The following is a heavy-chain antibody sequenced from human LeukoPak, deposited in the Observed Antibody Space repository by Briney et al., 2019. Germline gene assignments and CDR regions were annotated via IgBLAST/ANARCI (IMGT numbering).Heavy chain of an antibody. CDR2: INPSGGST. Sequence: ASVKVSCKASGYTFTSYYMHWVRQAPGQGLEWMGIINPSGGSTSYAQKFQGRVTMTRDTSTSTVYMELSSLRSEDTAVYYCARDGTGDSSGWYYFDYWGQGTLVTVSS. D-gene: IGHD6-19*01. CDR1: GYTFTSYY. V-gene: IGHV1-46*01. CDR3: ARDGTGDSSGWYYFDY. J-gene: IGHJ4*02.